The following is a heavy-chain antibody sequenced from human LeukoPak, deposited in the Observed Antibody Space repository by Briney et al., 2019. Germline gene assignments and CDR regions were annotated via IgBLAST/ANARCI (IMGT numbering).Heavy chain of an antibody. CDR1: GFTFSDNY. CDR3: ARYSSTPSRAFDI. J-gene: IGHJ3*02. V-gene: IGHV3-11*04. D-gene: IGHD6-13*01. CDR2: ISGGGDTI. Sequence: PGGSLRLSCAASGFTFSDNYMSWIRQAPGKGLEWVSYISGGGDTIYYADSVKGRFTMSRDNAKNSLYLQMNSLGAEDTAVYYCARYSSTPSRAFDIWGQGTLVTVPS.